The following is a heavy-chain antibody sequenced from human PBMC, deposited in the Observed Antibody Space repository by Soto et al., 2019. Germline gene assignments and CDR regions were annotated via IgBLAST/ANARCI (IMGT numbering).Heavy chain of an antibody. J-gene: IGHJ5*02. Sequence: SETLSLTCTVSGGSISSYYWIWIRQPPGKELEWIGYIYYSGSTNYNPSLKSRVTISVDTSKNQFSLKLSSVTAADTAVYYCAREWDYDILTGGWFDPWGQGTLVTVSS. V-gene: IGHV4-59*01. CDR3: AREWDYDILTGGWFDP. CDR2: IYYSGST. D-gene: IGHD3-9*01. CDR1: GGSISSYY.